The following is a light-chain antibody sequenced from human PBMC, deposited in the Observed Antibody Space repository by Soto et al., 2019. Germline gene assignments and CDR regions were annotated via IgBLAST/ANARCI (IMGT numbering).Light chain of an antibody. J-gene: IGKJ5*01. CDR1: QSVSSY. CDR3: QQRSNWPSTT. CDR2: DAS. Sequence: EIVLTQSPATLSLSPGERATLSCRASQSVSSYLAWYQQKPGQAPRLLIYDASNRATGIPDRFSGSGSGTDFTLTISSLEPEDFAVYYCQQRSNWPSTTFGQGTRLEIK. V-gene: IGKV3-11*01.